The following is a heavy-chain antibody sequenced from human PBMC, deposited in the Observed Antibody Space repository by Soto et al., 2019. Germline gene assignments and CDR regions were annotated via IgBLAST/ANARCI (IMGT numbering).Heavy chain of an antibody. CDR1: GYSFTSYW. J-gene: IGHJ6*02. D-gene: IGHD3-22*01. CDR3: ARPFDSSGSPPCGMDV. V-gene: IGHV5-51*01. Sequence: PGESLKISCKGSGYSFTSYWIGWVRQMPGKGLEWMGIIYPGDSDTRYSPSFQGQVTISADKSISTAYLQWSSLKASDTAMYYCARPFDSSGSPPCGMDVWGQGTTVTVSS. CDR2: IYPGDSDT.